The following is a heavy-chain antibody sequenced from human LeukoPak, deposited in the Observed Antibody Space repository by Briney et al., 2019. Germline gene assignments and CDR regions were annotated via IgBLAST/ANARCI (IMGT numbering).Heavy chain of an antibody. D-gene: IGHD6-25*01. Sequence: SETPSLTCVVYGESFSGYYWSWIRQPPGKGLEWIGESNHSGSTNYNPSLKSRVTISVDTSKNQFPLKLSSVTAADTAVHYCARGGPARSGSSRIHWYFDLWGRGTLVTVSS. CDR2: SNHSGST. J-gene: IGHJ2*01. V-gene: IGHV4-34*01. CDR3: ARGGPARSGSSRIHWYFDL. CDR1: GESFSGYY.